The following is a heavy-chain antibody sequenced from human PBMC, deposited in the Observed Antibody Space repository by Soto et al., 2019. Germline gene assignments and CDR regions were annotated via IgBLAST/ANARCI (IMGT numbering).Heavy chain of an antibody. CDR2: IWYDGSNK. CDR3: ARVRVKYYYDSTGYYPFYY. D-gene: IGHD3-22*01. CDR1: GFTFSSYG. J-gene: IGHJ4*01. V-gene: IGHV3-33*01. Sequence: QVQLVEPGGGVVQPGRSLRLSCAASGFTFSSYGMHWVRQAPGKGLGWVAVIWYDGSNKYYADSVKGRFTISRDNSNITPDLQMNSLRAEVTAVYYCARVRVKYYYDSTGYYPFYYCCHRPLVTVAA.